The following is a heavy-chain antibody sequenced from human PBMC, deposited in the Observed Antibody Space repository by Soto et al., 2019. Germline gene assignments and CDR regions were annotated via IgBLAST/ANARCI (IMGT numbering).Heavy chain of an antibody. D-gene: IGHD4-17*01. V-gene: IGHV3-30*18. Sequence: QVQLVQSGGGAVQPGRFLRLSCVASGFIFSNSAMHWVRQAPGKGLAWVAVISHDGSKDYYTDSVKGRFTISRDNSRNTLYLEMNSLRVEDTAVYSCAKMIDYGDYILIGVLGTWGQGTLVTVST. CDR1: GFIFSNSA. J-gene: IGHJ5*02. CDR3: AKMIDYGDYILIGVLGT. CDR2: ISHDGSKD.